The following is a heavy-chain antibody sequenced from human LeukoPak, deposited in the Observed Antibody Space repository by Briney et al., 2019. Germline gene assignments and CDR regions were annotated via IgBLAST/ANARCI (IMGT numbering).Heavy chain of an antibody. V-gene: IGHV4-59*01. Sequence: SETLSLTCTVSGGSISSYYWSWIRQPPGKGLEWIGYIYYSGYTNYNPSLKSRVTISVDTSKNQFSLKLTSVTAADTAVYFCARGGYYGSGNDFRFDPWGQGTLVTVSS. CDR3: ARGGYYGSGNDFRFDP. CDR2: IYYSGYT. J-gene: IGHJ5*02. D-gene: IGHD3-10*01. CDR1: GGSISSYY.